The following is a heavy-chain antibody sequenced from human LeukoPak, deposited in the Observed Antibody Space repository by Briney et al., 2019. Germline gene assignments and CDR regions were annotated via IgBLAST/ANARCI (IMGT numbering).Heavy chain of an antibody. CDR2: IYYDGSGS. J-gene: IGHJ6*02. Sequence: GRSLRLSCAASGFTLNSYGMHWVRQAPGKGLEWVAVIYYDGSGSYYGDSVKGRFTISRDNSKNTLYLQMNSLRAEDTAVYYCARYYGSGRGYYGLDVWGQGTTVTVSS. CDR3: ARYYGSGRGYYGLDV. V-gene: IGHV3-33*01. D-gene: IGHD3-10*01. CDR1: GFTLNSYG.